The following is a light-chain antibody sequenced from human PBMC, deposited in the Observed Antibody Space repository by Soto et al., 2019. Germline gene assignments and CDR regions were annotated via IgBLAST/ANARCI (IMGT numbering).Light chain of an antibody. Sequence: EIVLTQSPGSLSLSPGERATLSCRASQSVDSSFFAWYQQKPGQAPRLLIYGASNRATGIPDRFSGSGSGKDSTLTISRLEPEDFAVYYCQQYVSSVTFGQGTKVEIK. J-gene: IGKJ1*01. CDR2: GAS. CDR1: QSVDSSF. CDR3: QQYVSSVT. V-gene: IGKV3-20*01.